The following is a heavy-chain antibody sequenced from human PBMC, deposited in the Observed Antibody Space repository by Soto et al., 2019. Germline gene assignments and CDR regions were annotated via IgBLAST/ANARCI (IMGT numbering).Heavy chain of an antibody. V-gene: IGHV1-46*01. CDR3: ARDFSGPMDY. Sequence: ASVKVSCKASGYTLTNYYMHWLRQAPGQVLEWMGIIYPSGGSTRNAQKFQGRVTMTRDTSTSTVYMELSSLRSEDTAVYYCARDFSGPMDYWGRGTLVTVSS. CDR2: IYPSGGST. CDR1: GYTLTNYY. J-gene: IGHJ4*02. D-gene: IGHD3-10*01.